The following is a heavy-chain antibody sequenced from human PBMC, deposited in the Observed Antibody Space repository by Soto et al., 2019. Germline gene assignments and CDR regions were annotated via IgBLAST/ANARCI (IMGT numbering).Heavy chain of an antibody. Sequence: SETLSLTCTVSGGSISSGYYYWSWIRQPPGKGLEWIGYIYYSGSTYYNPSLKSRVTISVDTSKNQFSLKLSSVTAAATAVYYCARAWEGRDPYPTNWFDPWGQGTLVTGSS. CDR1: GGSISSGYYY. J-gene: IGHJ5*02. CDR2: IYYSGST. V-gene: IGHV4-30-4*01. D-gene: IGHD1-26*01. CDR3: ARAWEGRDPYPTNWFDP.